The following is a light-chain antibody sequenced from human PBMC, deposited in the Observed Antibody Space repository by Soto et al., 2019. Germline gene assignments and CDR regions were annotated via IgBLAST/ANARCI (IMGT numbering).Light chain of an antibody. V-gene: IGLV4-69*01. J-gene: IGLJ3*02. Sequence: QPVLTQSPSASASLGASVKLTCTLSSGHSNYAIAWHQQQPEKGPRYLMKLNSDGSHSKGDGIPDRFSGSSSGAERYLTISSLQSEDEADYYCQTWGTGTPWVFGGGTKLTAL. CDR3: QTWGTGTPWV. CDR1: SGHSNYA. CDR2: LNSDGSH.